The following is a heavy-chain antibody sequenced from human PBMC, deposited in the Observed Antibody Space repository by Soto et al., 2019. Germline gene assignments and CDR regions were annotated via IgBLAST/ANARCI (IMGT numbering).Heavy chain of an antibody. D-gene: IGHD2-15*01. Sequence: GASVKVSCKASGYTFTNYGINWVRQATGQGLEWMGWMNPNSGNTGYAQKFQGRVTMTRNTSISTAYMELSSLRSEDTAVYYCARGRYCSGGSCFRNGMDVWGQGTTVTVSS. CDR3: ARGRYCSGGSCFRNGMDV. CDR1: GYTFTNYG. CDR2: MNPNSGNT. J-gene: IGHJ6*02. V-gene: IGHV1-8*02.